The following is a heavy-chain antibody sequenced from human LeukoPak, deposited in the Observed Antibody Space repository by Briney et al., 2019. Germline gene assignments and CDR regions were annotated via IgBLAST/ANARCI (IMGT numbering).Heavy chain of an antibody. Sequence: PSETLSLTCAVYGGSFSGYYWSWIRQPPGKGLEWIGEINHSGSTNYNPSLKSRATISVDTSKNQFSLKLSSVTAADTAVYYCARVVRSARVQRPPRYYFDYWGQGTLVTVSS. CDR1: GGSFSGYY. V-gene: IGHV4-34*01. J-gene: IGHJ4*02. CDR2: INHSGST. CDR3: ARVVRSARVQRPPRYYFDY. D-gene: IGHD2-15*01.